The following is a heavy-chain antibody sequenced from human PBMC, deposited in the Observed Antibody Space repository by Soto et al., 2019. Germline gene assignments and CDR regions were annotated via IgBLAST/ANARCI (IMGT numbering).Heavy chain of an antibody. CDR2: IIPIFGTA. Sequence: SVKVSCKASGGTFSSYAISWVRQAPGQGLEWMGGIIPIFGTANYAQKFQGRVTITADESTSTAYMELSSLRSEDTAVYYCARDPVGIAAVFPYYYGMDVWGQGTTVPVSS. V-gene: IGHV1-69*13. J-gene: IGHJ6*02. CDR1: GGTFSSYA. CDR3: ARDPVGIAAVFPYYYGMDV. D-gene: IGHD6-13*01.